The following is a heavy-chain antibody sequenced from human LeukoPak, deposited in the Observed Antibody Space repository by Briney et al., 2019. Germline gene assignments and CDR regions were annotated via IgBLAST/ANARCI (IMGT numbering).Heavy chain of an antibody. CDR1: GFTVSSNY. V-gene: IGHV3-53*01. D-gene: IGHD4-17*01. J-gene: IGHJ3*02. Sequence: GGSLRLSCAASGFTVSSNYMSWVRQAPGKGLEWVSVICSGGSTYYADSVKGRFTISRDNSKNTLYLQMNSLRAEDTAVYYCAIDSTVTNLNAFDIWGQGTMVTVSS. CDR3: AIDSTVTNLNAFDI. CDR2: ICSGGST.